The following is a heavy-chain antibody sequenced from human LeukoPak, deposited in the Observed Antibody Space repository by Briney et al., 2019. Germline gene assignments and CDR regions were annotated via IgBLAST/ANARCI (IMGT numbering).Heavy chain of an antibody. J-gene: IGHJ4*02. D-gene: IGHD5-18*01. CDR2: INPNGGAT. CDR1: GYIFTGYY. Sequence: ASVKVSCKASGYIFTGYYLFWVRQAPGQGLEWMGWINPNGGATRCAQKFQGRVTLTCDTSISTAYMELSRLRSDDTAVYYCARGKVSSGIQVWLPSYWGQGTLVTVSS. V-gene: IGHV1-2*02. CDR3: ARGKVSSGIQVWLPSY.